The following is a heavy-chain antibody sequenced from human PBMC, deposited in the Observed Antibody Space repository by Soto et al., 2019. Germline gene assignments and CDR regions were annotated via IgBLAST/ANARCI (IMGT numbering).Heavy chain of an antibody. Sequence: SETLSLTCTVSGGSISSSSYYWGWIRQPPGKGLEWIGSIYYSGSTYYNPSLKSRVTISVDTSKNQFSLKLSSVTAADTAVYYCARLLDHYYGMYLWAQGTTVTVSS. V-gene: IGHV4-39*01. CDR1: GGSISSSSYY. D-gene: IGHD3-9*01. J-gene: IGHJ6*02. CDR3: ARLLDHYYGMYL. CDR2: IYYSGST.